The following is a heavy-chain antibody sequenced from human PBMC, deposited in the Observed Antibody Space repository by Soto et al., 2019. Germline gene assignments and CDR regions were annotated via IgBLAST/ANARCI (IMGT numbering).Heavy chain of an antibody. CDR3: ARGRSVAQGLDY. CDR1: GGSISSGGYY. J-gene: IGHJ4*02. V-gene: IGHV4-31*03. CDR2: IYYSGST. Sequence: QVQLQESGPGLVKPSQTLSLTCTVSGGSISSGGYYWSWIRQHPGKGLEWIGYIYYSGSTYYNPSLQSRVTIAVDTSKNQLSPKLSSVTAADTAVYSWARGRSVAQGLDYWGQGTLVTVSS.